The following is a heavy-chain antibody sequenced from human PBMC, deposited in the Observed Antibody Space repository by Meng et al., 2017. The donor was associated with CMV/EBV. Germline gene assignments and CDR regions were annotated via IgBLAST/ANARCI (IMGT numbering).Heavy chain of an antibody. CDR3: ARVGGDIVVVPALGYFDY. CDR2: INHSGST. J-gene: IGHJ4*02. Sequence: GSLRLSCAVYGGSFSGYYWSWIRQPPGKGLEWIGEINHSGSTNYNPSLKSRVTISVDTSKNQFSLKLSSVTAADTAVYYCARVGGDIVVVPALGYFDYWGQGTLVTSPQ. CDR1: GGSFSGYY. V-gene: IGHV4-34*01. D-gene: IGHD2-2*01.